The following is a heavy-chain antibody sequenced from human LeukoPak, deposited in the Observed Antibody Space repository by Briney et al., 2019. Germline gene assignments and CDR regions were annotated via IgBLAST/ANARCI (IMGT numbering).Heavy chain of an antibody. D-gene: IGHD3-22*01. CDR2: IWYDGSNK. CDR3: ARNYYDSSGYYYHDY. Sequence: TGGSLRLSCAPSGFTFSSYGMHWVRQAPGKGLEWVAVIWYDGSNKYYADSVKGRFTISKDNSKNTLYLQMNSLRAEDTAVYYCARNYYDSSGYYYHDYWGQGTLVTVSS. V-gene: IGHV3-33*01. J-gene: IGHJ4*02. CDR1: GFTFSSYG.